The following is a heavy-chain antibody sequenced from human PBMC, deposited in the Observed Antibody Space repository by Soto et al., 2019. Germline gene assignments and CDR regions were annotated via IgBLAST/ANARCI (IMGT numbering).Heavy chain of an antibody. CDR3: TREDFSTWNDVPHFGS. V-gene: IGHV3-72*01. D-gene: IGHD1-1*01. Sequence: EVQLVESGGGLVQPGGSLRLSCAVSGFIFSDHYMDWVRQAPGKGLECVGRSANEADSYTTEYGASVKGRFTISRDGSRNSLYLQMNSLKTEDTAVYYCTREDFSTWNDVPHFGSWGQGTLVTVSS. CDR2: SANEADSYTT. J-gene: IGHJ4*02. CDR1: GFIFSDHY.